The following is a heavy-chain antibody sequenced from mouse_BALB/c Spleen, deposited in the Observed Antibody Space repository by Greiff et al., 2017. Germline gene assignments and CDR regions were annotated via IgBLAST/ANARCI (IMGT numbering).Heavy chain of an antibody. CDR3: TRYYGSFAY. CDR1: GFTFSNYW. J-gene: IGHJ3*01. D-gene: IGHD1-2*01. Sequence: EVMLVESGGGLVQPGGSMKLSCVASGFTFSNYWMNWVRQSPEKGLEWVAEIRLKSNNYATHYAESVKGRFTISRDDSKSSVYLQMNNLRAEDTGIYYCTRYYGSFAYWGQGTLVTVSA. V-gene: IGHV6-6*02. CDR2: IRLKSNNYAT.